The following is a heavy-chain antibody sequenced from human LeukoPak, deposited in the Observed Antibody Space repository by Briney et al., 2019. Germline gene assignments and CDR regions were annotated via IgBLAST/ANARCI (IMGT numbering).Heavy chain of an antibody. Sequence: GGSLRLSCAASGFTFSSYWMHWVRQAPGKGLAWVSRINSDGSSTSYADSVKGRFTISRDNAKNTLYPQMNSLRAEDTAVYYCATNRITIFGVVTDYWGQGTLVTVSS. CDR1: GFTFSSYW. D-gene: IGHD3-3*01. CDR2: INSDGSST. J-gene: IGHJ4*02. CDR3: ATNRITIFGVVTDY. V-gene: IGHV3-74*01.